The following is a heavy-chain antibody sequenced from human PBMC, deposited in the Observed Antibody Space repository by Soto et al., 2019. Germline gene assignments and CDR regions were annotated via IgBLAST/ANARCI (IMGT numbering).Heavy chain of an antibody. CDR1: GGTFSSYA. V-gene: IGHV1-69*13. Sequence: SVKVSCKASGGTFSSYAISWVRQAPGQGLEWMGGIIPIFGTANYAQKFQGRVTITADESTSTSYMELSSLRSEDTAVYYCAGAGYDAFDIWGQGTIVAVSS. CDR3: AGAGYDAFDI. D-gene: IGHD6-25*01. J-gene: IGHJ3*02. CDR2: IIPIFGTA.